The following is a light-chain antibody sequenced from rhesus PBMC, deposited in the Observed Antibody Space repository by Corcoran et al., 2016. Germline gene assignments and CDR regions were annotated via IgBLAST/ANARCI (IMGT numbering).Light chain of an antibody. V-gene: IGKV1-21*01. CDR1: QGISSW. Sequence: DIQMTQSPSSLSASVGDRVTITCRASQGISSWLAWYQQNPGKAPKLLIYKASRLQSGVPSRFSGSGSGTDCTLTISSLQPEDFATYYCQQYNSAPFTFGPGTKLDIK. CDR3: QQYNSAPFT. J-gene: IGKJ3*01. CDR2: KAS.